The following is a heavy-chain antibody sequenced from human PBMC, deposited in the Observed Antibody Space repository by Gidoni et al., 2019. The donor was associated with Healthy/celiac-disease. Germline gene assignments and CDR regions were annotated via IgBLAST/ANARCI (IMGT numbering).Heavy chain of an antibody. CDR1: DGSISSYY. CDR3: ARDLDCSGGSCYSGHWFAP. J-gene: IGHJ5*02. CDR2: IYYSGST. D-gene: IGHD2-15*01. V-gene: IGHV4-59*01. Sequence: QVQLQESGPGLVKPSETLSLTCAVSDGSISSYYWSCIRQPPGKGLEWIGYIYYSGSTNYKPSLKSRVTISVDTSKIQFSLKLSSVTAADTAVYYCARDLDCSGGSCYSGHWFAPWGQGTLVTVSS.